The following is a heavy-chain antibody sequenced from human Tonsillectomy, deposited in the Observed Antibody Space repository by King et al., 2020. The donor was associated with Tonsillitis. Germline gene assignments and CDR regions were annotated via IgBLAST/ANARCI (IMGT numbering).Heavy chain of an antibody. D-gene: IGHD3-9*01. CDR3: ARDSGALRYFDWLSDSYYYYGMDV. J-gene: IGHJ6*02. V-gene: IGHV3-21*01. CDR2: ISSSSRYI. CDR1: GFTFSSYS. Sequence: QLVQSGGGLVKPGGSLRLSCAASGFTFSSYSMNWVRQAPGKGLEWVSSISSSSRYIYYADSVKGRFTIPRDNAKNSLYLQMNSLRAEDTAVHYCARDSGALRYFDWLSDSYYYYGMDVWGQGTTVTVSS.